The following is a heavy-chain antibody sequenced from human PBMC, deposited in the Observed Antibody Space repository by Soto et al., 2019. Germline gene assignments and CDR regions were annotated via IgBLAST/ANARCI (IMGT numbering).Heavy chain of an antibody. D-gene: IGHD6-6*01. Sequence: GASVKVSCKASGYTFTSFGITWVRQAPGQDLEWMGWISAYNGDTNYAPRLQGRVTMTTGTSTTTVYMELKNLKSDDTAVYYCARDQEYSTSGLYWFDLWGQGTLVTVSS. CDR1: GYTFTSFG. CDR2: ISAYNGDT. V-gene: IGHV1-18*04. J-gene: IGHJ5*02. CDR3: ARDQEYSTSGLYWFDL.